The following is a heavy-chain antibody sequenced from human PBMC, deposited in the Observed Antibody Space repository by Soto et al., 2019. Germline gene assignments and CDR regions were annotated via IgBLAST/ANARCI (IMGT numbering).Heavy chain of an antibody. CDR2: INAGNGNT. J-gene: IGHJ5*02. Sequence: ASVKVSCKAFGYTFTAYNIYWLRQAPGQGLEWMGWINAGNGNTRSSRKFQGRVIITRDTSATTAYLEVDSLRSEDTAIYYCARVAPSGGSVPRFDPWGQGTLVTVSS. CDR3: ARVAPSGGSVPRFDP. CDR1: GYTFTAYN. V-gene: IGHV1-3*01. D-gene: IGHD3-10*01.